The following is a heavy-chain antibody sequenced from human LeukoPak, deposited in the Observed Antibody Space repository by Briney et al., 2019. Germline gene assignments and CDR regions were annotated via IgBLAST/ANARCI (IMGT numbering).Heavy chain of an antibody. V-gene: IGHV3-11*01. J-gene: IGHJ4*02. CDR2: ISSSGSTI. D-gene: IGHD5-18*01. CDR1: GFTFSDYY. Sequence: PGGSLRLSCAASGFTFSDYYMSWIRQAPGKGLEWVSYISSSGSTIYYADSVKGRFTISRDNAKNSLYLQMNSLRAEGTAVYYCARAVDTAMVPYFDYWGQGTLVTVPS. CDR3: ARAVDTAMVPYFDY.